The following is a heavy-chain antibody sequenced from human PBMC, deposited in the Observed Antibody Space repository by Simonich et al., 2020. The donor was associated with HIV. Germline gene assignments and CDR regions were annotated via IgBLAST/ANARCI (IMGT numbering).Heavy chain of an antibody. V-gene: IGHV3-23*01. CDR3: AKDRYYNFWSGYYDY. J-gene: IGHJ4*02. CDR1: GFSFSSEA. D-gene: IGHD3-3*01. CDR2: ISGGGCST. Sequence: EVQMLESGGGLVQPGGALRLSCAASGFSFSSEAISWVSLAPGRWLEWVSAISGGGCSTYYADSGKGLFTISRENSKNTLYLQMNSLRAEDTAVYYCAKDRYYNFWSGYYDYWGQGTLVTVSS.